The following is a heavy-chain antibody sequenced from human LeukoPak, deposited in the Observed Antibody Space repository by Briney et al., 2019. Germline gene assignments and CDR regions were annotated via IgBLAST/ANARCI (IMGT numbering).Heavy chain of an antibody. V-gene: IGHV3-74*01. CDR2: INSDGSST. Sequence: PGGSLRLSCAASGFTFSSYWMHWVRQAPGKGLVWVSRINSDGSSTSYADSVKGRFTISRDNAKNTLYLQMNSLRAEDTAVYYCARTQYSGRNRVASDIWGQGTMVTVSS. CDR1: GFTFSSYW. J-gene: IGHJ3*02. D-gene: IGHD1-26*01. CDR3: ARTQYSGRNRVASDI.